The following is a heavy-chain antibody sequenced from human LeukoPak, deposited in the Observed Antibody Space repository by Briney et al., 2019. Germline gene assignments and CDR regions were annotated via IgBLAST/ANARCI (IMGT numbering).Heavy chain of an antibody. V-gene: IGHV1-2*02. CDR3: ARGARDSSGYYYTNAFDI. CDR1: GYTFTGYY. D-gene: IGHD3-22*01. J-gene: IGHJ3*02. Sequence: ASVKVSCKASGYTFTGYYMHWVRQAPGQGLEWMGWINPNSGGTNYAQKFQGRVTMTRDKSIRTAYMELSRLTSDDTAVYYCARGARDSSGYYYTNAFDIWGQGTMVTVSS. CDR2: INPNSGGT.